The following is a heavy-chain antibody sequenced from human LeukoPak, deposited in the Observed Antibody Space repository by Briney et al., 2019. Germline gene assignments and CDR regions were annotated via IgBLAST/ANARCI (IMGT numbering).Heavy chain of an antibody. Sequence: SETLSLTCTVSGDSISSSSYYWGWIRQPPGKGLEWIGNIYYSGSTYYNPSLKSRVIISVDTSKNQFSLKLSSVTAADTAVYYCARNDESSEWAFDFWGQGTMVTVSS. CDR1: GDSISSSSYY. CDR2: IYYSGST. J-gene: IGHJ3*01. D-gene: IGHD1-14*01. CDR3: ARNDESSEWAFDF. V-gene: IGHV4-39*01.